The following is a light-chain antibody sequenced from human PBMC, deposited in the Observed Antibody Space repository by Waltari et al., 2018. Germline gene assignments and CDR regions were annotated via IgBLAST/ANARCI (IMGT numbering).Light chain of an antibody. J-gene: IGLJ2*01. Sequence: QSGLTQPASVSGSPGQSITISCTGTRSALGYYNFLSWYQQHPGKAPKLVIFDVSRWPSGVSHRFSGSKSGNTASLTISGLQAEDEAAYYCASYTSANTVLFGGGTKVTVL. CDR1: RSALGYYNF. V-gene: IGLV2-14*03. CDR2: DVS. CDR3: ASYTSANTVL.